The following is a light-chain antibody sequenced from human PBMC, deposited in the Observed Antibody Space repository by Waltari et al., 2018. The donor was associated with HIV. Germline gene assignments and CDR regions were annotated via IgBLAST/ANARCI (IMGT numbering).Light chain of an antibody. Sequence: QSVLPQPPSVSGAPGQRVTIPCTGSSSNIGADYDVHWYQQIPGTAPKLLISGNKNRPSGAPDRFAASKSGTSASRAITGLQPEDEADYFCQSQDSTLNAAVVFGGGTKLTVL. CDR1: SSNIGADYD. J-gene: IGLJ2*01. V-gene: IGLV1-40*01. CDR3: QSQDSTLNAAVV. CDR2: GNK.